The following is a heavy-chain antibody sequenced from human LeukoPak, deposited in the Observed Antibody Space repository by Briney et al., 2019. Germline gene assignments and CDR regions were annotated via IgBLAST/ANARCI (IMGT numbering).Heavy chain of an antibody. Sequence: SETLSLTCTVSGASISSYYWSWIRQPAGKGLEWIGRIYASGSTNYNPSLKSRVTMSVDTSKNQFSLNLSSVTAADTAVYFCARGGRYMSASWYRSVYYYMDVWGKGTTVIVSS. D-gene: IGHD6-13*01. CDR2: IYASGST. J-gene: IGHJ6*03. V-gene: IGHV4-4*07. CDR3: ARGGRYMSASWYRSVYYYMDV. CDR1: GASISSYY.